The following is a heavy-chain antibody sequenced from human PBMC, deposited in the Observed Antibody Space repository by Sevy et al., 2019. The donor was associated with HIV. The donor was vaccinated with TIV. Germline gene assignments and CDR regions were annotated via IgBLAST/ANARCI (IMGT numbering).Heavy chain of an antibody. CDR1: GFTFTYAW. Sequence: LGGSLRLSCTASGFTFTYAWMSWVRQAPGKGLEWVGRIKARADGGTADYAAPVKGRFTISRDDSKNTLYLQMNSLKTEDTAVYYCSTDPIIVLLVTDGMDVWGQGTTVTVSS. J-gene: IGHJ6*02. CDR2: IKARADGGTA. V-gene: IGHV3-15*01. CDR3: STDPIIVLLVTDGMDV. D-gene: IGHD2-8*01.